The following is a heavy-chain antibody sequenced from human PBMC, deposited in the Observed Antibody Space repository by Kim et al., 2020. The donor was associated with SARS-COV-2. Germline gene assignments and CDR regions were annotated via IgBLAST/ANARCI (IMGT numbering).Heavy chain of an antibody. CDR3: ARHSLRFLEWATWFDP. J-gene: IGHJ5*02. Sequence: SETLSLTCTVSGGSISSSSYYWGWIRQPPGKGLEWIGSIYYSGSTYYNPSLKSRVTISVDTSKNQFSLKLSSVTAADTAVYYCARHSLRFLEWATWFDPWGRGTLVTVSS. CDR2: IYYSGST. V-gene: IGHV4-39*01. D-gene: IGHD3-3*01. CDR1: GGSISSSSYY.